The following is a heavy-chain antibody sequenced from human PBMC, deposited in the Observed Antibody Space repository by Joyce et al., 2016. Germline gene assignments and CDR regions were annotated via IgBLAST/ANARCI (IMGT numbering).Heavy chain of an antibody. V-gene: IGHV3-21*01. Sequence: EVHLVESGGGLVKPGGSLRLSCAASGFTFSNYNMNWVRQGPGKGLEWVSSSNSGTNYKYYADSVQGRFTISRDNAKNSLYLQMNSLRAEYTAVYYCARDLGYFDYWGQGTLVTVSS. CDR3: ARDLGYFDY. J-gene: IGHJ4*02. CDR1: GFTFSNYN. CDR2: SNSGTNYK.